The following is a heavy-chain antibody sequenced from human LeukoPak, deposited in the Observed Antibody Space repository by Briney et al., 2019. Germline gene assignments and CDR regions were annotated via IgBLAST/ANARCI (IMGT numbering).Heavy chain of an antibody. CDR2: ISSSSSTI. J-gene: IGHJ3*02. CDR1: GFTFSSYS. Sequence: GRSLRLSCAASGFTFSSYSMNWVRQAPGRGLEWVSYISSSSSTIYYADSVKGRSTISRDNAKNSLYLQMNSLRAEDTAVYYCARGGAYCSSTSCYKYAFDIWGQGTMVTVSS. V-gene: IGHV3-48*01. D-gene: IGHD2-2*02. CDR3: ARGGAYCSSTSCYKYAFDI.